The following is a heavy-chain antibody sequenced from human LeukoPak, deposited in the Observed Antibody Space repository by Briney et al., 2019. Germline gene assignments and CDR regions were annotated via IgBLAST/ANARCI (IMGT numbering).Heavy chain of an antibody. V-gene: IGHV3-23*01. CDR3: AKDIAVPGTGWFDP. J-gene: IGHJ5*02. D-gene: IGHD6-19*01. CDR1: GFTFSTYA. CDR2: ISGPGGST. Sequence: PGGSLRLSCAASGFTFSTYAMSWVRQAPGKGLEWVSVISGPGGSTDYADSVKGRFTISRDNSKNTLYLQMKSLRADDTAVYYCAKDIAVPGTGWFDPWGQGTLVTVSS.